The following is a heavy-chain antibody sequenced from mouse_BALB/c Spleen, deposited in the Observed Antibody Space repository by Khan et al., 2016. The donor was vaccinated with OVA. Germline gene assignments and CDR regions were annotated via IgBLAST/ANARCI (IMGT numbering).Heavy chain of an antibody. CDR3: ARQPYYHYNIRDY. CDR1: GFSLTNYG. V-gene: IGHV2-6-1*01. J-gene: IGHJ4*01. CDR2: IWSDGST. D-gene: IGHD2-10*01. Sequence: QVQLKESGPGLVVPSQSLSITCTISGFSLTNYGVHWVRQPPGKGLEWLVVIWSDGSTTYNSALKSRLTISKDNSKSQVFLKMNSHQTDDTAMYFCARQPYYHYNIRDYWGQGTSVTVSS.